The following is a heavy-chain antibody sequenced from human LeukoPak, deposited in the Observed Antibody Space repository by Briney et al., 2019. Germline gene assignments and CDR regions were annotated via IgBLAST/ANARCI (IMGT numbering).Heavy chain of an antibody. D-gene: IGHD6-19*01. J-gene: IGHJ4*02. Sequence: HSGTSLRLSCAASGFPFSSYGMHWVRQAPGKGLEWVANINQNGSDKYYVESVKGRFTISRDNAKNSLYLQMNGLRDEDTAVYYRARGAGWPNWGQGTLVTVSS. V-gene: IGHV3-7*01. CDR1: GFPFSSYG. CDR3: ARGAGWPN. CDR2: INQNGSDK.